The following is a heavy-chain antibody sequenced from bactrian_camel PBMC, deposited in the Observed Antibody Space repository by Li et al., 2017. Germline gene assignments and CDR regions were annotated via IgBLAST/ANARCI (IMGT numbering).Heavy chain of an antibody. CDR3: VKPNPDARGGFDH. CDR1: EFAFNSYW. Sequence: HVQLVESGGGLVQPGGSLRLSCAASEFAFNSYWMYWVRQAPEKGFEWVSSITPRGTTTYYADSVKGRFTISRDNAKNTVYLLMNSLEPEDTAVYYCVKPNPDARGGFDHWGQGTQVTVS. J-gene: IGHJ4*01. D-gene: IGHD1*01. CDR2: ITPRGTTT. V-gene: IGHV3S1*01.